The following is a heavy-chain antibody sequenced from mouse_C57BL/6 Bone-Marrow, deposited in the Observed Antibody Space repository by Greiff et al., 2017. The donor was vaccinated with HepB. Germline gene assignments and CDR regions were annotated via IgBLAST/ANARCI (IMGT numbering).Heavy chain of an antibody. CDR1: GFNIKDDY. D-gene: IGHD1-1*01. Sequence: VQLKQSGAELVRPGASVKLSCTASGFNIKDDYMHWVKQRPEQGLEWIGWIDPENGDTEYASKFQGKATITADTSSNTAYLQLSSLTSEDTAVYYCTTEGITTVVGYWGQGTTLTVSS. CDR3: TTEGITTVVGY. V-gene: IGHV14-4*01. CDR2: IDPENGDT. J-gene: IGHJ2*01.